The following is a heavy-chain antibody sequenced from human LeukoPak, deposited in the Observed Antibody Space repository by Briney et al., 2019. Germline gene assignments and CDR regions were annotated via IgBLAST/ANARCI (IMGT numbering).Heavy chain of an antibody. CDR3: ARDRYLELATENFDY. J-gene: IGHJ4*02. CDR1: GYTFTSYY. Sequence: GASVKVSCKASGYTFTSYYMHWVRQPPGQGLEWMGIINPSGGSTSYTQKFQGRVTMTRDTSTSTVYMELSSLRSEDTAVYYCARDRYLELATENFDYWGQGTLVTVSS. D-gene: IGHD1-26*01. CDR2: INPSGGST. V-gene: IGHV1-46*01.